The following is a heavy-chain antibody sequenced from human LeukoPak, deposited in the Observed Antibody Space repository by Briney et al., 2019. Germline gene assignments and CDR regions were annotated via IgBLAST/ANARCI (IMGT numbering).Heavy chain of an antibody. CDR3: AKDLGLAYYESYFDI. D-gene: IGHD3-22*01. J-gene: IGHJ3*02. CDR1: GFTFSSYA. Sequence: GGSLRLSCAASGFTFSSYAMHWVRQAPGKGLEWVAVIPDDGSNKVHEDSVKGRFTISRDNSKNTLYLQMNSLRAEDTAVYFCAKDLGLAYYESYFDIWGQGTMVTVSS. V-gene: IGHV3-30*18. CDR2: IPDDGSNK.